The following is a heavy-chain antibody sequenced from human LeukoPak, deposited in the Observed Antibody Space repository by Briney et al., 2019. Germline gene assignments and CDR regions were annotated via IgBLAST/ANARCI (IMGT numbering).Heavy chain of an antibody. CDR2: ISGSGGST. V-gene: IGHV3-23*01. J-gene: IGHJ4*02. CDR1: GFTFRNYA. D-gene: IGHD3-3*01. CDR3: AKDPSVGSRVATPCH. Sequence: PGGSLRLSCAASGFTFRNYAMSWVRQAPGKGLEWVSAISGSGGSTYYADAVEGRFTISRDNSKSTLFLQMSSLRAEDTAVYYCAKDPSVGSRVATPCHWGQGTLVTVSS.